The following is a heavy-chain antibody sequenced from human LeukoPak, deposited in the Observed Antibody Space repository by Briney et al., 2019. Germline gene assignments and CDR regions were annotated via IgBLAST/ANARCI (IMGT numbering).Heavy chain of an antibody. CDR2: IYDSGTT. J-gene: IGHJ4*02. CDR1: GFTFSSNY. Sequence: PGGSLRLSCATSGFTFSSNYMSWVRQAPGKGLEWVSVIYDSGTTYYADSVKGRFLIFRDTSKNTVDLQMNSLRVEDTAVYYCAGRRSSGWYAYWGQGILVTVSS. CDR3: AGRRSSGWYAY. D-gene: IGHD6-19*01. V-gene: IGHV3-53*01.